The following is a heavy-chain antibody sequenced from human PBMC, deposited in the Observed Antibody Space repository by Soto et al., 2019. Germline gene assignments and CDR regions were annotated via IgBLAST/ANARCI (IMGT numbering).Heavy chain of an antibody. Sequence: PSETLSLTCAVSGGSISSGGYSWSWIRQPPGKGLECIGYIYHSGSTYYNPSLKSRVTISVDRPKNQLSLKLSSVTAADTAVYYCSRGTTTVTTFDYWGQGTLVTVSS. V-gene: IGHV4-30-2*01. CDR1: GGSISSGGYS. CDR3: SRGTTTVTTFDY. J-gene: IGHJ4*02. CDR2: IYHSGST. D-gene: IGHD4-17*01.